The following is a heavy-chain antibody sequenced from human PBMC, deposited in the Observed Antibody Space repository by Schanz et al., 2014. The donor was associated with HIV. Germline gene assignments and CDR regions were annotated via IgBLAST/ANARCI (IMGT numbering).Heavy chain of an antibody. CDR3: AREPVSATSDSGFDY. CDR1: GFTFNNYG. J-gene: IGHJ4*02. Sequence: QVQLVESGGGVVQPGRSLRLSCTASGFTFNNYGMQWVRQAPGKGLEWLAAIWYDGSNKFYADSLRGRFTISRDNVKNSLFLQMKSLRVEDTAVYYCAREPVSATSDSGFDYWGQGTLVTVS. CDR2: IWYDGSNK. V-gene: IGHV3-33*01. D-gene: IGHD6-19*01.